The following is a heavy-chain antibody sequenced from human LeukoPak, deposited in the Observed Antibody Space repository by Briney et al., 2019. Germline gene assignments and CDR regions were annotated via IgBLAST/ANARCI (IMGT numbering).Heavy chain of an antibody. Sequence: GGSLRLSCAASGFTFSSYWMSWVRQAPGKGLEWVANIKQDGSEKYYVDSVKGRFTISRDNAKNSLYQQMNSLRAEDTAVYYCARAPRTRYYGMDVWGQGTTVTVSS. CDR2: IKQDGSEK. J-gene: IGHJ6*02. CDR1: GFTFSSYW. CDR3: ARAPRTRYYGMDV. V-gene: IGHV3-7*01.